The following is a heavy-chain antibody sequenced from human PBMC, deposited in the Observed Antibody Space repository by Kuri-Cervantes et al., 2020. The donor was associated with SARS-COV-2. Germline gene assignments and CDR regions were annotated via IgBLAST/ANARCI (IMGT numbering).Heavy chain of an antibody. CDR3: AREGIVGATWRLFGHPNPSYYFDY. CDR2: VYNGGST. D-gene: IGHD1-26*01. CDR1: GGSISSYY. J-gene: IGHJ4*02. Sequence: ESLKISCTVSGGSISSYYWSWIRQPPGKRLEWIGRVYNGGSTNYNPSLQSRVTISVDTSKNRFSLKLNSVTPEDTAVYYCAREGIVGATWRLFGHPNPSYYFDYWGQGTLVTVSS. V-gene: IGHV4-4*08.